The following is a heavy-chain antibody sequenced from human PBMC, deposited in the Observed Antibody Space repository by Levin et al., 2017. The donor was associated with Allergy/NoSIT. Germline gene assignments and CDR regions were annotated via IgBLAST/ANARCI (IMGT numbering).Heavy chain of an antibody. V-gene: IGHV3-30*18. D-gene: IGHD6-19*01. CDR1: GFSFRSYG. Sequence: GGSLRLSCAASGFSFRSYGMHWVRQTPGRGLEWVAVISYDGSNKYYADSVKGRFTISRDSSKNTLYLQVNSLRAEDTAVYFCAKDMGSGWYGGLDYWGQGTLLTVSS. CDR3: AKDMGSGWYGGLDY. J-gene: IGHJ4*02. CDR2: ISYDGSNK.